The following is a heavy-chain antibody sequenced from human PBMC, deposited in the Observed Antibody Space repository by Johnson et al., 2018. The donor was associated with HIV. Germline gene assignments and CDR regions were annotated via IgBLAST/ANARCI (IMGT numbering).Heavy chain of an antibody. CDR3: ARGPRNPGLDAFDI. D-gene: IGHD1-14*01. J-gene: IGHJ3*02. CDR1: GFTFSSYA. V-gene: IGHV3-NL1*01. CDR2: IYSGDTT. Sequence: QVQLVESGGGVVQPGRSLRLYCAASGFTFSSYAMHCVRQAPGKGLEWVSVIYSGDTTYYADSVKGRFTISRDNAKNSLYLQMNSLRAEDTALYYCARGPRNPGLDAFDIWGQGTVVTVSS.